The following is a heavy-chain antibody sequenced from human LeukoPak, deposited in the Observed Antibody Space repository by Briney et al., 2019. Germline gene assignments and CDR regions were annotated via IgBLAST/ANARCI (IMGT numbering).Heavy chain of an antibody. CDR1: GYTFTGYY. CDR3: AREQLERLGGFDY. V-gene: IGHV1-2*02. J-gene: IGHJ4*02. D-gene: IGHD1-1*01. CDR2: INPNSGGT. Sequence: ASVKVSCKASGYTFTGYYMHWVRQAPGQGLEWMGCINPNSGGTNYAQKFQGRVTMTRDTSISTAYMELSRLRSDDTAVYYCAREQLERLGGFDYWGQGTLVTVSS.